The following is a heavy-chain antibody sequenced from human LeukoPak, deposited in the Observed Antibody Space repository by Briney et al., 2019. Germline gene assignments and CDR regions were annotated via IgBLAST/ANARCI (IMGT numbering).Heavy chain of an antibody. J-gene: IGHJ4*02. CDR3: ARHRGGYSSSWPVDY. CDR1: GGSISSGGYY. D-gene: IGHD6-13*01. V-gene: IGHV4-31*03. Sequence: SSETLSLTCTVSGGSISSGGYYWSWIRQHPGKGLEWIGYIYYSGSTYYNPSLKSRVTISVDTSKNQFSLKLSSVTAADTAVYYCARHRGGYSSSWPVDYWGQGTLVTVSS. CDR2: IYYSGST.